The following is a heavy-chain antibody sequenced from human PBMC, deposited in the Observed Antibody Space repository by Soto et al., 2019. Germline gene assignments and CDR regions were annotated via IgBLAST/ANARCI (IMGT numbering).Heavy chain of an antibody. CDR1: GYTFTSYD. Sequence: ASVKVSCKASGYTFTSYDINWVRQATGQGLEWMGWMNPNSGNTGYAQKFQGRVTMTRNTSISTAYMELRSLRSEDTAVYYCARGLVVAGTGFSWFDPWGQGTLVTVSS. D-gene: IGHD6-19*01. V-gene: IGHV1-8*01. CDR2: MNPNSGNT. J-gene: IGHJ5*02. CDR3: ARGLVVAGTGFSWFDP.